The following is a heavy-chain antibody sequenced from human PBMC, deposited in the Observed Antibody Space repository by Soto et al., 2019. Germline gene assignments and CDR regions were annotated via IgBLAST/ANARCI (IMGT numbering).Heavy chain of an antibody. V-gene: IGHV3-23*01. CDR3: ATKGGRDGDYVLYFDY. CDR2: IKGSGGST. CDR1: GFTFSSYA. J-gene: IGHJ4*02. Sequence: EVQLLESGGGLVQPGGSLRLSRAASGFTFSSYAMSWVRQAPGKGLEWASTIKGSGGSTYYADSVKGRFTISRDNSKNTLYLQMNSLRAEDTAVYYCATKGGRDGDYVLYFDYWGQGTLVTVSS. D-gene: IGHD4-17*01.